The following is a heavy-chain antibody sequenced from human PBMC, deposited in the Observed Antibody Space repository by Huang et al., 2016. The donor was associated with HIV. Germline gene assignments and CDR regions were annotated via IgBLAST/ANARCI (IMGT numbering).Heavy chain of an antibody. Sequence: QLQLQESGPGLVKPSETLSLTCTVSGGSIRSDHYYWGWIRQPPGKGLEWIGRIEYSGSTYYNPSLKSRVTITVDTSKNQCSLKMGSGTAADTAVYYCARLPGSITMIRGVITDPYWGQGTLVTVSS. CDR1: GGSIRSDHYY. J-gene: IGHJ4*02. CDR3: ARLPGSITMIRGVITDPY. D-gene: IGHD3-10*01. CDR2: IEYSGST. V-gene: IGHV4-39*01.